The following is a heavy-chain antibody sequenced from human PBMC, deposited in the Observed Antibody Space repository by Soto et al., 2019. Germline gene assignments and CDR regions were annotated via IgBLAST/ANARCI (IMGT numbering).Heavy chain of an antibody. J-gene: IGHJ4*02. V-gene: IGHV3-15*07. CDR1: RFNFSAAW. CDR2: IKPKSEGETA. D-gene: IGHD6-19*01. Sequence: PGGSLRLSCVASRFNFSAAWLNWIRQAPGKGLEWVGRIKPKSEGETADYTAPVRGRFTISRDDSQNTLHLQMDSLKTEDTAVYYCATVPYSSRPTWGLGVLVTVS. CDR3: ATVPYSSRPT.